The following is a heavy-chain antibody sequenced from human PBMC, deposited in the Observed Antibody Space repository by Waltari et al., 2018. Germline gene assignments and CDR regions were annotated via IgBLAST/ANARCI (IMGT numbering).Heavy chain of an antibody. J-gene: IGHJ3*02. CDR2: VIPIFGTA. CDR3: ARDGIVVVTALLRDAFDI. D-gene: IGHD2-21*02. CDR1: GGPFRSYA. Sequence: QVQLVQSGAEVKKPGSSVKVSCKASGGPFRSYAISWVRQAPGQGLEWMGGVIPIFGTANYAQKFQGRVTITADESTSTAYMELSSLRSEDTAVYYCARDGIVVVTALLRDAFDIWGQGTMVTVSS. V-gene: IGHV1-69*01.